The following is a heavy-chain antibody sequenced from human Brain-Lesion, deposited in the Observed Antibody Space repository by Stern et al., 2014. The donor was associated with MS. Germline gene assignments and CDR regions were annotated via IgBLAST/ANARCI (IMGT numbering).Heavy chain of an antibody. CDR2: MYGSGNI. CDR1: GGSISSGSYY. V-gene: IGHV4-61*02. D-gene: IGHD5-18*01. CDR3: ARETGGYTYGDTDFFDF. Sequence: QVQLVESGPGLVKPSQTLSLTCTVSGGSISSGSYYWNWIRQPAGKGLEWIGRMYGSGNINSTPPLRLRVTISGATSKIHFPLKVISVAAADTAVYYCARETGGYTYGDTDFFDFWGQGALVTVSS. J-gene: IGHJ4*02.